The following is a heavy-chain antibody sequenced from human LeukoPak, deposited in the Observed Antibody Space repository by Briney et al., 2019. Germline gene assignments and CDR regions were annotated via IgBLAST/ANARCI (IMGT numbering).Heavy chain of an antibody. CDR2: ISYDGSYK. Sequence: GGSLRLSCAASGFTFSSYAMHWVRQAPGKGLEWVAVISYDGSYKYYADSVKGRFTISRDNSKNTLYLQMNNLRAEDTAVYYCARELQKQWLVRFYYYGMDVWGQGTTVTVSS. CDR3: ARELQKQWLVRFYYYGMDV. CDR1: GFTFSSYA. J-gene: IGHJ6*02. D-gene: IGHD6-19*01. V-gene: IGHV3-30-3*01.